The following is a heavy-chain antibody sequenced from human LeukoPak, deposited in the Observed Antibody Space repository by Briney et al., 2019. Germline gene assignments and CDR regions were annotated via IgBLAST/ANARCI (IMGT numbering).Heavy chain of an antibody. V-gene: IGHV4-30-4*08. CDR2: IYSSGST. J-gene: IGHJ2*01. CDR3: ARRNYYASSWYFDL. CDR1: GGSIRSGDYY. D-gene: IGHD3-10*01. Sequence: PSQTPSLTCTVSGGSIRSGDYYWSWTRQPPGKGLECIGYIYSSGSTYYSPSLKSRIAMSIDTSKYQFSLKLSSVTAADTATYYCARRNYYASSWYFDLWCRGTLVTVSS.